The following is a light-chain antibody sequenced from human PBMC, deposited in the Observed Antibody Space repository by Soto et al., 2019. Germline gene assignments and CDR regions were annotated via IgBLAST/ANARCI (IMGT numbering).Light chain of an antibody. Sequence: QSVLTQPPSVSGAPGQRVTISCTGSSSNIGAGYDVHWYQQLPGTAPKLLIYGNSNRPSGVPDRFSGSKSGTSASLAITGLQAEDEADYYCQSYDSSLSAPGVVFGGGTMLTVL. V-gene: IGLV1-40*01. J-gene: IGLJ2*01. CDR1: SSNIGAGYD. CDR2: GNS. CDR3: QSYDSSLSAPGVV.